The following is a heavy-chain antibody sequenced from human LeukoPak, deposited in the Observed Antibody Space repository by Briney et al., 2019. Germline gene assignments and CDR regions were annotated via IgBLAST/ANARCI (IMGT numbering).Heavy chain of an antibody. Sequence: GGSVTLPCAVSGFSVNSAWMNWARQAPGKGLEWVGRISDTGTTEYAAPVKGRFTVSRDSKNTLYLQMNSLKAEDTAVYHCTRDHYGPWGQGTLDTVSS. V-gene: IGHV3-15*07. CDR3: TRDHYGP. D-gene: IGHD3-10*01. CDR2: ISDTGTT. J-gene: IGHJ5*02. CDR1: GFSVNSAW.